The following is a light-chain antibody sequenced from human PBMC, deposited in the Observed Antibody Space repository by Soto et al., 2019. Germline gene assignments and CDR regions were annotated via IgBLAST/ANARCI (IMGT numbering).Light chain of an antibody. CDR2: DVS. V-gene: IGLV2-11*01. CDR1: SSNVGNYIY. CDR3: CSYAGRYTWV. J-gene: IGLJ3*02. Sequence: QSALTQPRSVSGSPGQSVTVSCTGTSSNVGNYIYVTWYQQHPGKAPKVLIYDVSKRPSGVPDRFSGSKSGNTASLTISGLQPEDEADYYCCSYAGRYTWVFGGGTKVTVL.